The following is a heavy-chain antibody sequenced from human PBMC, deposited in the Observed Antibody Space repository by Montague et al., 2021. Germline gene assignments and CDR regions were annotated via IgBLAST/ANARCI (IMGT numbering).Heavy chain of an antibody. Sequence: SETLSLTCSVSGASISDYYWSWIRQPPGKGLEWIGYIYYSRRTNYNPSLKSRVTISVDTSKDQFSLKLSSVTAADTAFSYFAVTNPYYYYGMDVWGQGTTVTVSS. CDR1: GASISDYY. CDR2: IYYSRRT. J-gene: IGHJ6*02. CDR3: AVTNPYYYYGMDV. V-gene: IGHV4-59*01. D-gene: IGHD1-14*01.